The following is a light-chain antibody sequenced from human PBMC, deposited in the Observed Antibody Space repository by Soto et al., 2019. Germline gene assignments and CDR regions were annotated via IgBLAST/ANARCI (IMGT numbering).Light chain of an antibody. CDR1: QDISNY. V-gene: IGKV1-33*01. Sequence: DIQMTQSPSSLFASVGDRVTITCQASQDISNYLNRYQQKPGKTPKFLMYDASNLETGVPSRFSGSGSGTDFTFTISSLQADAIATCFSQHYYKPTFGEGTKLEIK. J-gene: IGKJ2*01. CDR2: DAS. CDR3: QHYYKPT.